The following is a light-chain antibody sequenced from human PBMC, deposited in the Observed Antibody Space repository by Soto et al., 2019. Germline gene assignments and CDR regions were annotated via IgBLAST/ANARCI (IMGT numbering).Light chain of an antibody. CDR2: GAS. V-gene: IGKV3-20*01. CDR1: QSVSSSY. J-gene: IGKJ5*01. Sequence: EIVLTQSPGTLSLSPGERATLSCRASQSVSSSYLAWYQQKTGQAPRLLIYGASSRATGIPHRFSGSGSGPDFSLTISRLEPQDFPVYYCQQYRSSPLITFGQGTRLEIK. CDR3: QQYRSSPLIT.